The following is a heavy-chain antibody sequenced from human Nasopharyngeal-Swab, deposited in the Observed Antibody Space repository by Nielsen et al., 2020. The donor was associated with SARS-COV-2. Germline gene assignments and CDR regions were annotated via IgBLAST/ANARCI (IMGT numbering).Heavy chain of an antibody. Sequence: CVRQPPGQGLEGTGIINPSGGSTSYAQKFQGRVTMTRDTSTSTVYMELSSLRSEDTAVYYCASGAYYGSGSYFHYYYGMDVWGQGTTVTVSS. D-gene: IGHD3-10*01. CDR2: INPSGGST. J-gene: IGHJ6*02. CDR3: ASGAYYGSGSYFHYYYGMDV. V-gene: IGHV1-46*01.